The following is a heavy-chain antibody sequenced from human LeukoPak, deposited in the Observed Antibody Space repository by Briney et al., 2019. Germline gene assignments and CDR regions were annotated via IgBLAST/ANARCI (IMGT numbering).Heavy chain of an antibody. D-gene: IGHD3-16*01. V-gene: IGHV1-69*06. J-gene: IGHJ3*02. CDR3: AREDDTARYMGDDAFDI. CDR2: IIPMSDTA. Sequence: GASVKVSCKASGGTFNSYAISWVRQAPGQGLEWMGGIIPMSDTANYPQKFRGRLTITADIPTSTVYMELSSLRSEDTAVYYCAREDDTARYMGDDAFDIWGQGTMVTVSS. CDR1: GGTFNSYA.